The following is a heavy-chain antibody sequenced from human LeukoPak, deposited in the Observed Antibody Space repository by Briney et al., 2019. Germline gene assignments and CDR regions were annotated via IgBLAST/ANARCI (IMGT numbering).Heavy chain of an antibody. Sequence: SETLSPTCTVSGYSITSGHYWGWIRQPPGKGLECIGIIYHSGITYYNPSLKSRVTLSVDTSKNQFSLKLSSVTAADTAVYYCARRSSYEDFDYWGQGTLVTVSS. V-gene: IGHV4-38-2*02. D-gene: IGHD5-18*01. J-gene: IGHJ4*02. CDR2: IYHSGIT. CDR3: ARRSSYEDFDY. CDR1: GYSITSGHY.